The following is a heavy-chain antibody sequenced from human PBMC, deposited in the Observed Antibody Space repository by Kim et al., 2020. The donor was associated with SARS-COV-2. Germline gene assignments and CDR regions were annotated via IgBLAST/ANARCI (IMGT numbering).Heavy chain of an antibody. CDR2: IYYSGST. CDR1: GGSISSSSYY. V-gene: IGHV4-39*01. D-gene: IGHD5-12*01. Sequence: SETLSLTCTVSGGSISSSSYYWGWIRQPPGKGLEWIGTIYYSGSTYYNPSLKSRFTISVDTSKNQFSLKLSSVTAADTAVYYCARWLQSPANYYYGMDVWGQGTTVTVSS. J-gene: IGHJ6*02. CDR3: ARWLQSPANYYYGMDV.